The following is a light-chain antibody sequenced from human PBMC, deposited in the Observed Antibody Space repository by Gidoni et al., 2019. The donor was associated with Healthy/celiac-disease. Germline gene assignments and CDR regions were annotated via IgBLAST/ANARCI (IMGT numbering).Light chain of an antibody. V-gene: IGKV3-11*01. CDR1: QSVSSY. J-gene: IGKJ3*01. CDR2: DAS. Sequence: EIVLTQSPATLSLSPGERATLSCRASQSVSSYLAWYQQKPGQAPRLLIYDASNRATVIPARFSGSGSGTDFTLTISSLEPEDFAVYYCQQRSSFGPGTKVDIK. CDR3: QQRSS.